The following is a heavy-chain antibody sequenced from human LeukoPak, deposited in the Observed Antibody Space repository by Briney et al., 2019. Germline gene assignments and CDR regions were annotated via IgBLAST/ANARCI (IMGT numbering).Heavy chain of an antibody. V-gene: IGHV3-23*01. CDR1: GFTFSSHA. D-gene: IGHD6-6*01. J-gene: IGHJ4*02. CDR2: ISGSGGST. CDR3: AKDRTPGSSRPAPSDY. Sequence: GGSLRLSCAASGFTFSSHAMSWVRQAPGKGLEWVSAISGSGGSTYYADSVKGRFTISRDNSKNTLYLQMNSLRAEDTAVYYCAKDRTPGSSRPAPSDYWGQGTLVTVSS.